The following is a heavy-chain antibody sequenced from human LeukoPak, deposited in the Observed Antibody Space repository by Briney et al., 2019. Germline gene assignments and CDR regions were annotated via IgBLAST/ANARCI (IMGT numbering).Heavy chain of an antibody. J-gene: IGHJ2*01. V-gene: IGHV4-30-4*02. CDR2: IYYSGST. D-gene: IGHD1-26*01. CDR3: ARDPSRGWELTYWYFDL. Sequence: SETLSLTCTVSGGSISSGDYYWSWIRQPPGKGLEWIGYIYYSGSTYYNPSLKSRVTISVDTSKNQFSLKLSSVTAADTAVYYCARDPSRGWELTYWYFDLWGRGTLVTVSS. CDR1: GGSISSGDYY.